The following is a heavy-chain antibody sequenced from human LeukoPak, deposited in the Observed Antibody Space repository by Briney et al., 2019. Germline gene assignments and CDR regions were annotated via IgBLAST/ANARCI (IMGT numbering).Heavy chain of an antibody. J-gene: IGHJ4*02. CDR2: INHSGRG. CDR3: ARGLGPMSPSLDY. D-gene: IGHD3-22*01. CDR1: GEFFSYNY. Sequence: SDTLSLTCAVSGEFFSYNYWTWVRQPPGKGLEWIGDINHSGRGNYRPSLKSRVTISADTSKSQFSLKLNAVTAADTAVYYCARGLGPMSPSLDYWGQGSLVTVSS. V-gene: IGHV4-34*01.